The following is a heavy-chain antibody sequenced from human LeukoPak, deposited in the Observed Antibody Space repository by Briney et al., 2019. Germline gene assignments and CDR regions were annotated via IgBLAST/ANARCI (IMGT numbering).Heavy chain of an antibody. CDR1: GFTFNDAW. Sequence: GGSLRLSCAVSGFTFNDAWMNWVRQAPGKGLEWVGLIKTKADGETTDYAAPVKGRFTISRDDSKNTVSLQMNSLKTEDTAVYYCTTSKIGVGCPDFWGQGNLVTVSS. V-gene: IGHV3-15*07. D-gene: IGHD2-15*01. CDR3: TTSKIGVGCPDF. J-gene: IGHJ4*02. CDR2: IKTKADGETT.